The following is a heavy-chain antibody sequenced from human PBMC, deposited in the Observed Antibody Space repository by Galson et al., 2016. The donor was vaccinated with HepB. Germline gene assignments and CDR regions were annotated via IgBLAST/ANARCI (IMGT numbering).Heavy chain of an antibody. V-gene: IGHV4-39*01. CDR1: GGSISSSGFY. D-gene: IGHD3-22*01. Sequence: SETLSLTCTVSGGSISSSGFYWGWIRQPPGKGLEWIASIYYSGSTYYNPSLKSRVTISVDTSKNQFSLKLSSVTAADTAVYYCARRSITTMHVWGQGTTATVSS. CDR3: ARRSITTMHV. J-gene: IGHJ6*02. CDR2: IYYSGST.